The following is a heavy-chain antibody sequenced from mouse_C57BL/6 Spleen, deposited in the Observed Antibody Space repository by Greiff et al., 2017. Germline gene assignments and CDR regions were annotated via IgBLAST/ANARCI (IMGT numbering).Heavy chain of an antibody. D-gene: IGHD2-1*01. V-gene: IGHV3-6*01. CDR2: ISYDGSN. J-gene: IGHJ2*01. CDR1: GYSITCGYY. Sequence: EVKVEESGPGLVKPSQSLSLTCSVTGYSITCGYYWNWIRQFPGNKLEWMGYISYDGSNNYNPSLKSCYLMTRDTSKNQFFLKLKSVTTEDTATYYCARNKDYGNLYYLDDWGQGTTLTGSS. CDR3: ARNKDYGNLYYLDD.